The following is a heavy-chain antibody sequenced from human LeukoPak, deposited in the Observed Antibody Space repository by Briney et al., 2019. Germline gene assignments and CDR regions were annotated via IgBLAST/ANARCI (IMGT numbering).Heavy chain of an antibody. J-gene: IGHJ3*01. V-gene: IGHV3-48*03. CDR1: GFSFCSSE. CDR3: VREGGDYRDAFDV. D-gene: IGHD2-21*02. Sequence: GGSLRLSCAASGFSFCSSEVNWVRPAPGEGLGWVSYISSIGSAIHYADSVKGPFTISRDNARNSLYLKMNSLTADDTAVYYCVREGGDYRDAFDVWGQGTVVTVSS. CDR2: ISSIGSAI.